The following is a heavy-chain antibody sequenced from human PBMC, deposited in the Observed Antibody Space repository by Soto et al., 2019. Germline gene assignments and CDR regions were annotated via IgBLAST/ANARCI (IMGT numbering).Heavy chain of an antibody. CDR2: LYNTGST. J-gene: IGHJ3*02. Sequence: SETLSLTCTVSGASISRYYWSWIRQSPGKGLEWIGYLYNTGSTIYNPSLKSRVTISVDKSKNQFSLKLSSVTAADTAVYYCARKWVVEDHDAFDIWGQGTMVTVSS. V-gene: IGHV4-59*12. CDR1: GASISRYY. CDR3: ARKWVVEDHDAFDI. D-gene: IGHD2-15*01.